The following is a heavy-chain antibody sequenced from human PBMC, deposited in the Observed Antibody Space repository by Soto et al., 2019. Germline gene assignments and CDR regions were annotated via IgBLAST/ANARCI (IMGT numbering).Heavy chain of an antibody. D-gene: IGHD6-6*01. CDR3: ARDGSSADADY. J-gene: IGHJ4*02. CDR1: GGSISSGDYY. V-gene: IGHV4-31*03. Sequence: QVQLQESGPGLVKPSQTLSLTCTVSGGSISSGDYYWSWIRQHPGKGLEWIGYIYYSGSTYYNPSPKSRVTISVDTSKKQFSLKLSSGTAADTAVYYCARDGSSADADYWGQGTLVTVSS. CDR2: IYYSGST.